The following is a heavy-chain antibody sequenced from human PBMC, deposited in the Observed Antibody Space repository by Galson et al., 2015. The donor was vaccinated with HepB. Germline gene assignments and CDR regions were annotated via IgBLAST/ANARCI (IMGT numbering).Heavy chain of an antibody. CDR1: GFTFSRSG. CDR2: LSYDGSEI. V-gene: IGHV3-30*18. J-gene: IGHJ4*02. Sequence: SLRLSCAGSGFTFSRSGLHWVRQAPGKGLEWISFLSYDGSEIRYADSVKGRFTIFRDNSRNSLYLQMNSLRAEDTAVYFCAKDQARSGSGPSLFDYWGQGTLVTVSS. CDR3: AKDQARSGSGPSLFDY. D-gene: IGHD3-10*01.